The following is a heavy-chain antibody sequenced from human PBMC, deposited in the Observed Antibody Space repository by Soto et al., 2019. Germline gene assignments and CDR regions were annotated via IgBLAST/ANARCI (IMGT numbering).Heavy chain of an antibody. D-gene: IGHD3-10*01. CDR1: GDLISSGGHY. V-gene: IGHV4-31*03. CDR2: MYYCGST. Sequence: QVQLQESGPGLVKPSQTLSLTCSVSGDLISSGGHYWTWIRQFPGKGLEWIGYMYYCGSTYYNPSLKSRVTISGDTSKDQFCLRLRSVTAADTAVYYCASEDSLYYGPGSYYGCIASWGQGTLVTVSS. CDR3: ASEDSLYYGPGSYYGCIAS. J-gene: IGHJ5*01.